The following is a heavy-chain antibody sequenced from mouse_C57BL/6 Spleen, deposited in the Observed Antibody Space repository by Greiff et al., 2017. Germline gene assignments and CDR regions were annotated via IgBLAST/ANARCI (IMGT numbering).Heavy chain of an antibody. CDR2: IYPGDGDT. CDR1: GYAFSSSW. Sequence: VQLQQSGPELVKPGASVKISCKASGYAFSSSWMNWVKQRPGKGLEWIGRIYPGDGDTNYNGKFKGKATLTADKPSSTAYMQLSSLTSEDSAVYFCAGSNSAWFAYWGQGTLVTVSA. CDR3: AGSNSAWFAY. V-gene: IGHV1-82*01. J-gene: IGHJ3*01. D-gene: IGHD2-5*01.